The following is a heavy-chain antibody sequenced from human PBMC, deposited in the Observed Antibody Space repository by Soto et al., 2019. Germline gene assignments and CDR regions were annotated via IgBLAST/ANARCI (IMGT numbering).Heavy chain of an antibody. J-gene: IGHJ6*02. Sequence: EVRLLESGGGLVQPGGSLRLSCAASGFTFNNYAMTWVRQAPGKGLEWVSAISNSGGSTYYADSVKGRFTISRDNSKYTLYLQMNSLRAEDTAIYYCAKDHFGVTRPYGMDVWGQGTTVTVSS. CDR1: GFTFNNYA. CDR2: ISNSGGST. CDR3: AKDHFGVTRPYGMDV. D-gene: IGHD3-16*01. V-gene: IGHV3-23*01.